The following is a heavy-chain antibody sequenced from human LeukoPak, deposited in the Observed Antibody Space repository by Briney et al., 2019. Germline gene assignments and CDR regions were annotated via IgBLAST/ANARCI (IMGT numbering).Heavy chain of an antibody. CDR2: ITSDGSKK. Sequence: GGSLRLSCAASGFTFSSYGMHWVRQAPGKGLEWVAAITSDGSKKYYADSVKGRFTISRDNSKNTLYLQMNSLRADDTAVYFCARTSLHYFGSRSSSLDVFDIWGQGTMVTVSS. D-gene: IGHD3-10*01. CDR1: GFTFSSYG. J-gene: IGHJ3*02. CDR3: ARTSLHYFGSRSSSLDVFDI. V-gene: IGHV3-30*19.